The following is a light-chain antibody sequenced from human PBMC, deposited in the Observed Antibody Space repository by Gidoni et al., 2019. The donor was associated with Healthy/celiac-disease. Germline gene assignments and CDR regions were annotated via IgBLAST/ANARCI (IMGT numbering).Light chain of an antibody. CDR2: DAS. CDR3: QQYDNLRFT. V-gene: IGKV1-33*01. Sequence: DIQMTQSLYSLSASVGDRVTITCQAGQDISNYLNWYQQKQGKAPKLLIYDASNLETGVPSRFSGSGSGTDFTFTISSLQPEDIATYYCQQYDNLRFTFGPGTKVDIK. J-gene: IGKJ3*01. CDR1: QDISNY.